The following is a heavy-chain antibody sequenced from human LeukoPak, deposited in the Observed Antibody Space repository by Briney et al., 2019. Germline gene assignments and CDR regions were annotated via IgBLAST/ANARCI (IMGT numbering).Heavy chain of an antibody. CDR1: GFTFSNAW. Sequence: GGSLRLSCAASGFTFSNAWMSWVRQAPGKGLEWVGRIKSKTDGGTTDCAAPVKGRFTISRDDSKNTLYLQMNSLKTEDTAVYYCTTLGIAVAEDYYYYMDVWGKGTTVTVSS. CDR3: TTLGIAVAEDYYYYMDV. D-gene: IGHD6-19*01. CDR2: IKSKTDGGTT. J-gene: IGHJ6*03. V-gene: IGHV3-15*01.